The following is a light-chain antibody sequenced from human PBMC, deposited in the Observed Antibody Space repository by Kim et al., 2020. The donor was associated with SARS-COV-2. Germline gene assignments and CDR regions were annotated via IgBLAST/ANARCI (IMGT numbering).Light chain of an antibody. CDR3: QAWDSSTGV. Sequence: SYELTQPPSVSVSPGQTASITCSGDKLGDNYACWYQLKPGQSPVLVIYPDSKRPSGIPERFSGSNSGNTATLTISGTQAMDEADYYCQAWDSSTGVFGGGTQLTVL. CDR1: KLGDNY. J-gene: IGLJ2*01. CDR2: PDS. V-gene: IGLV3-1*01.